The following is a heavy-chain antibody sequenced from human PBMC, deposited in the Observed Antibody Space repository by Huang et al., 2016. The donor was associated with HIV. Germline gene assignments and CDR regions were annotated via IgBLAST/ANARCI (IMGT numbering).Heavy chain of an antibody. Sequence: QVQLHQWGAGLLKHSETLSLTCAVYGGSFSGPNWTWIRQTPGKGLEWLGEINHSGRTNYSPSLKRRVTISLDTSKNQFSLRLRSVTAADTAVYYCARGRGDARGFLGLDFWGQGTLVTVSS. J-gene: IGHJ4*02. CDR3: ARGRGDARGFLGLDF. CDR1: GGSFSGPN. CDR2: INHSGRT. D-gene: IGHD3-16*01. V-gene: IGHV4-34*01.